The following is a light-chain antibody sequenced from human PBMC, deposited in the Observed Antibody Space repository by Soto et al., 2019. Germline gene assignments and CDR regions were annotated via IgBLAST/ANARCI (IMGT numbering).Light chain of an antibody. CDR2: DVT. V-gene: IGLV2-14*01. J-gene: IGLJ1*01. CDR1: SXDVGGYIY. Sequence: QSVLTQPASVSGSPGQTITISCTGTSXDVGGYIYVSWYQQHPGKAPKLMIYDVTSRPSGVSYRFSGSKSGNTASLTISGLQADDYADYSCSSYNTSCSYVFVTGTK. CDR3: SSYNTSCSYV.